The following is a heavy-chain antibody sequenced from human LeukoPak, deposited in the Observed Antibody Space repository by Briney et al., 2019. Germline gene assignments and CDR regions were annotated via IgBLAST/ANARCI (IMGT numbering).Heavy chain of an antibody. D-gene: IGHD2-15*01. CDR2: ISWDSRSV. CDR1: GFTFDDYA. Sequence: GGSLRLSCAPSGFTFDDYAMHWVRQSPGKGLQWVSFISWDSRSVYYADSVKGRFAISRDNNKKSVFLQMNSLTAEDTAFYYCARDSQDCSASTCYFDYWGQGTLITVSA. V-gene: IGHV3-43D*03. CDR3: ARDSQDCSASTCYFDY. J-gene: IGHJ4*02.